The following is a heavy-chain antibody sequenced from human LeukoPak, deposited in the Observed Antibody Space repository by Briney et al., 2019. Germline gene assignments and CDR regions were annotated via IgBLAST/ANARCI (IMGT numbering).Heavy chain of an antibody. J-gene: IGHJ4*02. V-gene: IGHV3-74*01. Sequence: GGSLRLSCAASGFTFSSYWMHWVRQAPGQGLVWVSCINSDGSNTNYADSVKGRSTISRDNAKNTLYLQMNSLRAEDTAVYYCARRASGSPAYWGQGTLVTVSS. D-gene: IGHD1-26*01. CDR1: GFTFSSYW. CDR2: INSDGSNT. CDR3: ARRASGSPAY.